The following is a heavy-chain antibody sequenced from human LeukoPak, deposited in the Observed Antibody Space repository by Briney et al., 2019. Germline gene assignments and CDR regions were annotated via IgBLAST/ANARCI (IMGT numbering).Heavy chain of an antibody. CDR3: ARDGDLFDY. V-gene: IGHV3-21*01. D-gene: IGHD3-10*01. J-gene: IGHJ4*02. CDR1: GFTFSSFS. CDR2: ITSSSNYI. Sequence: GSLRLSCAASGFTFSSFSMNWVRQTPGKGLEWVSPITSSSNYIYYAESVKGRLTISRDNAKNSLYLQMNSLRAEDTGVYYCARDGDLFDYWGQGTLVTVSS.